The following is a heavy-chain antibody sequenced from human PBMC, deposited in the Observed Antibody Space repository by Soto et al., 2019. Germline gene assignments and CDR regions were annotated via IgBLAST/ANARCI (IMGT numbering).Heavy chain of an antibody. CDR1: GGSFSGYY. Sequence: SETLSLTCAVYGGSFSGYYWSWIRQPPGKGLEWIGEINHSGSTNYNPSLKSRVTISVDTSKNQFSLKLSSVTAADTAVYYCARGWGVMTYYYGSGSYYPRNYYYYGMDVWGQGTTVTVSS. D-gene: IGHD3-10*01. CDR3: ARGWGVMTYYYGSGSYYPRNYYYYGMDV. J-gene: IGHJ6*02. V-gene: IGHV4-34*01. CDR2: INHSGST.